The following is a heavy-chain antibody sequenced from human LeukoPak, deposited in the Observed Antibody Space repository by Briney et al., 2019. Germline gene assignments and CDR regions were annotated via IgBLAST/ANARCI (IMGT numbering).Heavy chain of an antibody. Sequence: GGSLRLSCAASGFTFSNYAMTWVRLAPGKGLEWVSSIGSGGDTYYVDSVKGRFTISRDNSKNTLYLQMNSLRAEDTAVYYCASPNSFAGWGQGTLVTVSS. CDR1: GFTFSNYA. J-gene: IGHJ1*01. CDR3: ASPNSFAG. CDR2: IGSGGDT. D-gene: IGHD5-24*01. V-gene: IGHV3-23*01.